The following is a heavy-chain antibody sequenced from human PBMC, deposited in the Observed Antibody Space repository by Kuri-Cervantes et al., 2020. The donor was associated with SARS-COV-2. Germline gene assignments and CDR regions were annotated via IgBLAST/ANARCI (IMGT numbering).Heavy chain of an antibody. CDR3: AKDQHGIVVVVAAIGY. J-gene: IGHJ4*02. Sequence: GESLKISCAASGFTFSSYGMHWVRQAPGKGLEWVALISYDGSNKFYADSVKGRFTISRDNSKNTLYLQMNSLRTEDTAVYYCAKDQHGIVVVVAAIGYWGQGTLVTVSS. D-gene: IGHD2-15*01. CDR1: GFTFSSYG. CDR2: ISYDGSNK. V-gene: IGHV3-30*18.